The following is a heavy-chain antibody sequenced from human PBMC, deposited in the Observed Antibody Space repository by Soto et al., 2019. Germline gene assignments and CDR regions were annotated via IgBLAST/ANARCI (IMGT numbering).Heavy chain of an antibody. CDR2: IIPIFGTA. J-gene: IGHJ6*02. V-gene: IGHV1-69*12. CDR1: GGTFSSYA. Sequence: QVQLVQSGAEVKKPGSSVKVSCKASGGTFSSYAISWVRQAPGQGLEWMGGIIPIFGTANYAQKFQGRVTITADEATSTAYMELSSLRSEDTAVYYCATKQDAPGVGDYYYYGMDVWGQGTTVTVSS. CDR3: ATKQDAPGVGDYYYYGMDV. D-gene: IGHD1-26*01.